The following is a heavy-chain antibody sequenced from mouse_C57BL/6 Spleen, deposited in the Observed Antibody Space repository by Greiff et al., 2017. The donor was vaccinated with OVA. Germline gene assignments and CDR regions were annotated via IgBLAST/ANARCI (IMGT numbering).Heavy chain of an antibody. J-gene: IGHJ2*01. Sequence: QVQLKQSGPELVKPGASVKISCKASGYAFSSSWMNWVKQRPGKGLEWIGRIYPGDGDTNYNGKFKGKATLTADKSSSTAYMQLSSLTSEDSAVYFCARWGIFQSNYEGYWGQGTTLTVSS. D-gene: IGHD2-5*01. CDR1: GYAFSSSW. CDR2: IYPGDGDT. CDR3: ARWGIFQSNYEGY. V-gene: IGHV1-82*01.